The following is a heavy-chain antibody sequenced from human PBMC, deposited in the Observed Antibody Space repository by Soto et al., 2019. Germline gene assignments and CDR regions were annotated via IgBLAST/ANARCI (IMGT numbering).Heavy chain of an antibody. J-gene: IGHJ4*02. CDR1: GFTFSSYA. CDR3: ARRLTGTFGNKGVVDY. Sequence: PGGSLRLSCAASGFTFSSYAMSWVRQAPGKGLEWVSAISGSGGSTYYADSVKGRFTISRDDSKNTLYLQTNSLRAEDTAVYYCARRLTGTFGNKGVVDYWGQGTLVTVSS. CDR2: ISGSGGST. D-gene: IGHD1-7*01. V-gene: IGHV3-23*01.